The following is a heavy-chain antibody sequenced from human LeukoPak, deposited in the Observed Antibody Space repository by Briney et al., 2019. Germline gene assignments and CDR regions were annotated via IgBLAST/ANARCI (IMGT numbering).Heavy chain of an antibody. D-gene: IGHD4-17*01. CDR2: ISSNGGST. CDR3: VKDTNYGVHYFDY. J-gene: IGHJ4*02. CDR1: GFTFSSYA. V-gene: IGHV3-64D*06. Sequence: HPGGSLRLSCSASGFTFSSYAMHWVRQAPGKGLEYVSAISSNGGSTYYADSVKGRFTISRDNSKNTLYLQMSSLRAEDTAVYYCVKDTNYGVHYFDYWGQGTLVTVSS.